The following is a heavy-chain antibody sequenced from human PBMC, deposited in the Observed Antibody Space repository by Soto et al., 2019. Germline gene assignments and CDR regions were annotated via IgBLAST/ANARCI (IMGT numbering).Heavy chain of an antibody. CDR2: AYYSGST. CDR1: GFTFSDYY. V-gene: IGHV4-59*01. D-gene: IGHD2-8*01. J-gene: IGHJ5*02. Sequence: GSLRLSCAASGFTFSDYYMSWIRQSPGKGLEWIGYAYYSGSTDYNPSLKSRVTMAVDTSKNQVSLKLNSVTTADTAVYYCARDRSTYGGGGTGEVKENWFDPWGPGTLVTGSS. CDR3: ARDRSTYGGGGTGEVKENWFDP.